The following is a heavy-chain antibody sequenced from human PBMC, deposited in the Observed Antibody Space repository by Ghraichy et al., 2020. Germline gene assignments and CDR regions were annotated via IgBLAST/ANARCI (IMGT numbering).Heavy chain of an antibody. Sequence: SETLSLTCTVSGGSISSGGYYWSWIRQHPGKGLEWIGYIYYSGSTYYNPSLKSRVTISVDTSKNQFSLKLSSVTAADTAVYYCASLYDSSGYYSREGWFDPWGQGTLVTVSS. D-gene: IGHD3-22*01. J-gene: IGHJ5*02. CDR1: GGSISSGGYY. V-gene: IGHV4-31*03. CDR3: ASLYDSSGYYSREGWFDP. CDR2: IYYSGST.